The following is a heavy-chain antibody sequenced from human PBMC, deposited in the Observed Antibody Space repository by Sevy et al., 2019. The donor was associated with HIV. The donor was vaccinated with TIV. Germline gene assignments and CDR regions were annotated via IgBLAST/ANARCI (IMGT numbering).Heavy chain of an antibody. J-gene: IGHJ4*02. Sequence: ASVKVSCKVSGYRLSQLSMHWVRQAPGKGLEWMGSFDPEDDETIYAQNFQGRVVMTEDTSTDTAYMELSTLRSEDTAVYYCATTKDYYESSGSPFDYWGQGTLVTVSS. CDR3: ATTKDYYESSGSPFDY. CDR2: FDPEDDET. CDR1: GYRLSQLS. V-gene: IGHV1-24*01. D-gene: IGHD3-22*01.